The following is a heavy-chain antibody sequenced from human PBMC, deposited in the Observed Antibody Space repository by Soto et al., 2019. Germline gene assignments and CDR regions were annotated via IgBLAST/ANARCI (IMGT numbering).Heavy chain of an antibody. CDR3: AKDVGLIAVAGTYSYNGMDV. V-gene: IGHV3-30*18. J-gene: IGHJ6*02. CDR2: ISYDGSNK. CDR1: GFTFSSYG. D-gene: IGHD6-19*01. Sequence: PGGSLRLSCAASGFTFSSYGMHWVRQAPGKGLEWVAVISYDGSNKYYADSVKGRFTISRDNSKNTLYLQMNSLRAEDTAVYYCAKDVGLIAVAGTYSYNGMDVWGQGTTVTVSS.